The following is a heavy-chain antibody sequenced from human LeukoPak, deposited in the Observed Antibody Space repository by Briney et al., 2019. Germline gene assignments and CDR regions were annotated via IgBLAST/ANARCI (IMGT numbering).Heavy chain of an antibody. CDR3: ARDRYSSSWSPTYYYYGMDV. V-gene: IGHV4-34*01. J-gene: IGHJ6*02. CDR2: INHSGST. D-gene: IGHD6-13*01. Sequence: MTSETLSLTCAVYGGSFSGYYWSWIRQPPGKGLEWIGEINHSGSTNYNPSLKSRVTISVDTSKNQFSLKLSSVTAADTAVYYCARDRYSSSWSPTYYYYGMDVWGQGTTVTVSS. CDR1: GGSFSGYY.